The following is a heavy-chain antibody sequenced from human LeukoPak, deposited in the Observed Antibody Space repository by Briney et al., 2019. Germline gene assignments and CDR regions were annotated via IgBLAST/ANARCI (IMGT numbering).Heavy chain of an antibody. D-gene: IGHD3-10*01. V-gene: IGHV4-34*01. J-gene: IGHJ4*02. CDR2: INHSGST. CDR1: GGSFSGYY. Sequence: SETLSLTCAVYGGSFSGYYWSWIRQPPGKGLEWIGEINHSGSTNYNPSLKSRVTISVDTSKNQFSLKLSSVTAADTAVYYCARPSYYYGSGSSPLGYWGQGTLVTVSS. CDR3: ARPSYYYGSGSSPLGY.